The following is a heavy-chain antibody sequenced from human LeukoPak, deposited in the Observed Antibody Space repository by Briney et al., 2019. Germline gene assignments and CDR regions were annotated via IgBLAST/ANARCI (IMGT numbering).Heavy chain of an antibody. J-gene: IGHJ6*03. CDR2: VYYSGST. V-gene: IGHV4-39*07. CDR1: GGSISSTGYS. CDR3: ARTTMVRGTYYMDV. D-gene: IGHD3-10*01. Sequence: SETLSLTCTVSGGSISSTGYSWGWIRQPPGKGLEWIGSVYYSGSTYFNPSLKSRVTISVDTSKNQFSLKLSSVTAADTAVYYCARTTMVRGTYYMDVWGKGTTVTVSS.